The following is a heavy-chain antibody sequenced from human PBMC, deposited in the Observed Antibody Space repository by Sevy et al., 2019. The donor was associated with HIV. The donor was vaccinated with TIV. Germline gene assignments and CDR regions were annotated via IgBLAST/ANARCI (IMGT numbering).Heavy chain of an antibody. CDR3: AREGVDFWSGPVDFDYGMDV. Sequence: GESLKISCAASGFTFSRYWMHWVRHAPGKGLVWVSRINTHGTNTLYADYVKGRFNISRDDAKNTVYLQMNSLRAEDTGVYYCAREGVDFWSGPVDFDYGMDVWGQGTTVTVSS. CDR2: INTHGTNT. J-gene: IGHJ6*02. D-gene: IGHD3-3*01. V-gene: IGHV3-74*01. CDR1: GFTFSRYW.